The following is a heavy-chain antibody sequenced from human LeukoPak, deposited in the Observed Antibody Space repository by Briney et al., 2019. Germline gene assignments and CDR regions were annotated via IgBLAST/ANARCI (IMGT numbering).Heavy chain of an antibody. CDR3: ARGYRGCSGGSCYRGNYYYMDV. CDR1: GFTFSSYS. D-gene: IGHD2-15*01. CDR2: ISISSSYI. V-gene: IGHV3-21*01. J-gene: IGHJ6*03. Sequence: GGSLTLTCAASGFTFSSYSMNWVRQAPGKGLEWVSSISISSSYIYYADSVKGRFTSSRDNAKNSLYLQMNSLRAEDTAVYYCARGYRGCSGGSCYRGNYYYMDVWGKGTTVTVSS.